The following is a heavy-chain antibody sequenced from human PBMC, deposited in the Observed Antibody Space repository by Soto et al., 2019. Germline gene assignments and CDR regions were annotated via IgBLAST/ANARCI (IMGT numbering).Heavy chain of an antibody. CDR2: ISSSSSYI. CDR1: GFTFSSYS. CDR3: ARALVAASGRVYFDY. Sequence: PGGSLRLSCAASGFTFSSYSMNWVRQAPGKGLEWVSSISSSSSYIYYADSVKGRFTISRDNAKNSLYLQMNSLRAEDTAVYYWARALVAASGRVYFDYWGQGTLVTVSS. D-gene: IGHD6-19*01. J-gene: IGHJ4*02. V-gene: IGHV3-21*01.